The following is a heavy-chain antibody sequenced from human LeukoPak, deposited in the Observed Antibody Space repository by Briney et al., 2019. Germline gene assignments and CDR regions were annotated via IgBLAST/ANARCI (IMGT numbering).Heavy chain of an antibody. D-gene: IGHD2-2*02. V-gene: IGHV1-69*13. Sequence: ASVKVSCKASGGTFSSYAISWVRQAPGQGLEWMGGIIPIFGTANYAQKFQGRVTITADESTSTAYMELSSLRSEDTAVYYCARGEEEAYCSSTSCYTNWFDPWGQGTLVTASS. CDR3: ARGEEEAYCSSTSCYTNWFDP. CDR1: GGTFSSYA. CDR2: IIPIFGTA. J-gene: IGHJ5*02.